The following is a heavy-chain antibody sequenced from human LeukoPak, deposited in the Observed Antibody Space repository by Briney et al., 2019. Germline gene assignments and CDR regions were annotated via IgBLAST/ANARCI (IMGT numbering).Heavy chain of an antibody. Sequence: GGSLRLSCAASGFTFSSYWMSWVRQAPGKGLEWVANIKQDGSEKYYVDSAKGRFTISRDNAKNSLYLQMNSLRAEDTAVYYCARDTPWDYYDSSGPNSDYGMDVWGQGTTVTVSS. CDR2: IKQDGSEK. V-gene: IGHV3-7*01. J-gene: IGHJ6*02. CDR3: ARDTPWDYYDSSGPNSDYGMDV. CDR1: GFTFSSYW. D-gene: IGHD3-22*01.